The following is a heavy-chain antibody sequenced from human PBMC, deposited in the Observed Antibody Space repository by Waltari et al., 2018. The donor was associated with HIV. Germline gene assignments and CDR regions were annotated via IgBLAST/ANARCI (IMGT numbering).Heavy chain of an antibody. D-gene: IGHD2-15*01. CDR1: GFIFNGYS. Sequence: QVQLEESGGGLVKPGESLKLSCAASGFIFNGYSMGWLRQAPGKGLEWVSYIGHNGRNTKYSDSVKGRFTVTRDDAKVYLQMNNLRVEDTAVYYCARDRCSGGSCYTFYWFDPWGKGTMVTVSS. CDR3: ARDRCSGGSCYTFYWFDP. J-gene: IGHJ5*02. CDR2: IGHNGRNT. V-gene: IGHV3-11*01.